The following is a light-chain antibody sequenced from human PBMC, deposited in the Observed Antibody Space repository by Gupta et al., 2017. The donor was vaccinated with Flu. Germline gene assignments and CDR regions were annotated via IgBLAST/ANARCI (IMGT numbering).Light chain of an antibody. CDR2: LGS. Sequence: DIVMTQSPLSLPVTPGEPASISCRSSQSLLHSNGYNYLDWYLQKPGQSPQLLTYLGSNRASGVPDRFSGSGSGTDFTLKISRVEAEDVGVYYCMQALQNLSLFTFGQGTKMEIK. CDR3: MQALQNLSLFT. J-gene: IGKJ2*01. CDR1: QSLLHSNGYNY. V-gene: IGKV2-28*01.